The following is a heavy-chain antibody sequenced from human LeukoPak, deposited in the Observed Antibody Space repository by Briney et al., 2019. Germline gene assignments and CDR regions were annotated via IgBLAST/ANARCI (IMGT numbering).Heavy chain of an antibody. V-gene: IGHV3-23*01. J-gene: IGHJ4*02. D-gene: IGHD3-10*01. CDR1: GFTFSSHV. CDR3: ARDLEVRGVITDDY. Sequence: GGSLRLSCAASGFTFSSHVMSWVRQAPGKGLEWVSGISGSGGSTYYADSVKGRFTISRDNAKNSLYLQMNSLRAEDTAVYYCARDLEVRGVITDDYWGQGTLVTVSS. CDR2: ISGSGGST.